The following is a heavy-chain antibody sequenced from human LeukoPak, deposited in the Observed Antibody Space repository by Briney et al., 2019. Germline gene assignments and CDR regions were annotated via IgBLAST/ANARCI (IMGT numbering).Heavy chain of an antibody. D-gene: IGHD6-19*01. Sequence: NTSETLSLTCAVYGGSFSGYYWSWIRQPPGKGLEWIGYIYYSGSTNYNPSLKSRVTISVNTSKNQFTLKLSSVTAADTAVYYCARLSSGWVDAGFDYWGQGTLVTVSS. CDR2: IYYSGST. CDR1: GGSFSGYY. CDR3: ARLSSGWVDAGFDY. V-gene: IGHV4-59*08. J-gene: IGHJ4*02.